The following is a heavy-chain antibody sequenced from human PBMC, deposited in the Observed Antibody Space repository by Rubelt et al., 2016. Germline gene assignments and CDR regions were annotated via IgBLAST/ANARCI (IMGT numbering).Heavy chain of an antibody. D-gene: IGHD2-2*01. Sequence: QGLEWMGIINPSGGSTSYAQKFQGRVTMTRDTSTSTVYMELSSLRSEDTAAYYCARDRSSTSLDVWGRGTTVTVSS. J-gene: IGHJ6*02. V-gene: IGHV1-46*01. CDR2: INPSGGST. CDR3: ARDRSSTSLDV.